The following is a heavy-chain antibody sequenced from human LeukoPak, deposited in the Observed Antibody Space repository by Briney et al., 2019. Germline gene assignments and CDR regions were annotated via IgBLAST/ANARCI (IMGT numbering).Heavy chain of an antibody. CDR2: MNPNSGST. V-gene: IGHV1-8*01. J-gene: IGHJ5*02. CDR1: GYTFTSYD. D-gene: IGHD4-17*01. Sequence: ASVKVSCKASGYTFTSYDINWVRQATGQGLEWMGWMNPNSGSTGYAQKFQGRVTMTRNTSISTAYMELSSLRSEDTAVYYCARGFYGDYGGNWFDPWGQGTLVTVSS. CDR3: ARGFYGDYGGNWFDP.